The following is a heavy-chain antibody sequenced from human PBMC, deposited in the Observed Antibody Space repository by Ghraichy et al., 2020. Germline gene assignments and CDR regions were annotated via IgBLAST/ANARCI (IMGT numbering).Heavy chain of an antibody. Sequence: SETLSLTCTVSGGSINSGSFYWGWIRQPPGKGPEWIGSMSYSGSTYHNPSLKSRVAMSVVTSKNQFSLNLSSVTAADTAIYYCVRGPSLYYYYYYMDVWGKGTTVTVSS. J-gene: IGHJ6*03. CDR2: MSYSGST. V-gene: IGHV4-39*01. CDR1: GGSINSGSFY. CDR3: VRGPSLYYYYYYMDV.